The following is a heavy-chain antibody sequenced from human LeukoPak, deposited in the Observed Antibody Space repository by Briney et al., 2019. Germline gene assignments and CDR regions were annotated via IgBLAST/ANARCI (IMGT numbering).Heavy chain of an antibody. D-gene: IGHD1-20*01. CDR1: GFTFNSYS. J-gene: IGHJ3*02. V-gene: IGHV3-21*01. CDR2: ISGGNSYI. Sequence: GGSLRLSCAASGFTFNSYSMNWVRQAPGKGLEWVSSISGGNSYIYYADSMKGRFTISRDNAKNSLYLQMNSLRAEDTAVYYCAKYNSGAFDIWGQGTMVTVSS. CDR3: AKYNSGAFDI.